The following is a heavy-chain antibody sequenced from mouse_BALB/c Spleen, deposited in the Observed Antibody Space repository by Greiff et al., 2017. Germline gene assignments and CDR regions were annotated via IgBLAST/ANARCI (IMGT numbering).Heavy chain of an antibody. Sequence: VQVVESGPGLVQPSQSLSITCTVSGFSLTSYGVHWVRQSPGKGLEWLGVIWSGGSTDYNAAFISRLSISKDNSKSQVFFKMNSLQANDTAIYYCARNWDGNYAMDYWGQGTSVTVSS. D-gene: IGHD2-1*01. J-gene: IGHJ4*01. CDR1: GFSLTSYG. CDR3: ARNWDGNYAMDY. CDR2: IWSGGST. V-gene: IGHV2-2*02.